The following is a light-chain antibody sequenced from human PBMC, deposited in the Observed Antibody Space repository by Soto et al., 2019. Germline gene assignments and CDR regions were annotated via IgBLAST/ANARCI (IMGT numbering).Light chain of an antibody. V-gene: IGLV1-51*01. Sequence: QSVLTQPPSVSAAPGQNVTISCSGSSSNVGNNYASWYQQIPQTAPKLLIYDNDKRPSGIPDRFSGSTSGTSATLGITGVQTGDEADYFCVTWDSSLSVIVVFGGGTQLTVL. CDR3: VTWDSSLSVIVV. CDR2: DND. CDR1: SSNVGNNY. J-gene: IGLJ2*01.